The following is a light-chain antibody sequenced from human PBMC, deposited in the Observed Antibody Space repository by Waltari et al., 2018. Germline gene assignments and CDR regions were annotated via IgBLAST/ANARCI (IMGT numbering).Light chain of an antibody. J-gene: IGLJ3*02. CDR2: EVS. Sequence: QSALTQPASVSGSPGQSITISCTGTSSDVGGYNLVSWHQQHPGKAPKLIIYEVSNRPSGVSNRFSGSKSGNTASLTISGLQAEDEAEYYCTSYITTRGDWVFGGGTKLTVL. V-gene: IGLV2-14*01. CDR1: SSDVGGYNL. CDR3: TSYITTRGDWV.